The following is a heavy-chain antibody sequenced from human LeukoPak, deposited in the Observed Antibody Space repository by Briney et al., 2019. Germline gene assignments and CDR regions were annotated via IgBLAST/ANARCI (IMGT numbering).Heavy chain of an antibody. CDR3: ARGPINYSTSWRFDY. Sequence: GGSLRLSCAASGFTVSSNYMSWVRQAPGKGLEWVSVIYSGGSTYYADSVKGRFTISRDDSKNTLYLQMNSLRAEDTAVYYCARGPINYSTSWRFDYWGQGTLVTVSS. D-gene: IGHD2-2*01. J-gene: IGHJ4*02. V-gene: IGHV3-53*01. CDR1: GFTVSSNY. CDR2: IYSGGST.